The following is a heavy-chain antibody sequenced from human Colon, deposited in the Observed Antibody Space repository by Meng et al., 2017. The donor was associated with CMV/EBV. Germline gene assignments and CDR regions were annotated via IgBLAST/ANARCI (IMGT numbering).Heavy chain of an antibody. V-gene: IGHV3-23*01. CDR1: GLSFKSYA. Sequence: GGSLRLSCAFSGLSFKSYAMTWVRQAPGQGLEWVAVISSGGDETYYADSVQGRFIVSRDNAKSTLFLQINGLGAEDTAIYYCAKNLFVPPAIMSVFAPNDYWGQGMLVTVSS. CDR2: ISSGGDET. J-gene: IGHJ4*02. D-gene: IGHD2-2*02. CDR3: AKNLFVPPAIMSVFAPNDY.